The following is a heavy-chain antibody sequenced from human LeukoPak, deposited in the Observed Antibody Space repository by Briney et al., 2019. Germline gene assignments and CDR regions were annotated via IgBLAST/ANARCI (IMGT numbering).Heavy chain of an antibody. V-gene: IGHV3-30*18. CDR1: GFTFSNYG. J-gene: IGHJ4*02. CDR3: AKDSIRYTSSWFGFLDS. D-gene: IGHD6-13*01. CDR2: ISYDGSNK. Sequence: GGSLRLSCAASGFTFSNYGMHWVRQAPGKGLEWVAIISYDGSNKYYADSVKAQFTISRDNSKNTLYLQMNSLRPEDTALYYCAKDSIRYTSSWFGFLDSWGQGTLVTVSS.